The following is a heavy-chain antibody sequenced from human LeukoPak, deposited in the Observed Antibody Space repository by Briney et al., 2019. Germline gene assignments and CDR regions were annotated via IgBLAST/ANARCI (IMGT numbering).Heavy chain of an antibody. CDR2: ISYDGSKK. D-gene: IGHD4-17*01. J-gene: IGHJ4*02. V-gene: IGHV3-30-3*01. Sequence: PGRSLRLSCAASGFTFSSYAMYWVRQAPGKGLEWVAVISYDGSKKYYADSVKGRFTISRDNSKNTLYLQMNSLRAEDTAVYYCAKDLYGDYDNSFDYWGQGTLVTVSS. CDR1: GFTFSSYA. CDR3: AKDLYGDYDNSFDY.